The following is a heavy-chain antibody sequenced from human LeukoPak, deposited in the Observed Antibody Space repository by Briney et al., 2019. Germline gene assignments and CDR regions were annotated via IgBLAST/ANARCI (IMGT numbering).Heavy chain of an antibody. D-gene: IGHD3-16*01. Sequence: PGGSLRLSCAASGFTVGSNDMSWVRQAPGKGPECVSVIYSGGGTSYADSVKGRFTISRDNSKNTLYLQMNSLRVEDTAVYYCARVGGVTTIGGTGVIDYWGQGTLVTVSS. CDR3: ARVGGVTTIGGTGVIDY. V-gene: IGHV3-53*01. CDR2: IYSGGGT. J-gene: IGHJ4*02. CDR1: GFTVGSND.